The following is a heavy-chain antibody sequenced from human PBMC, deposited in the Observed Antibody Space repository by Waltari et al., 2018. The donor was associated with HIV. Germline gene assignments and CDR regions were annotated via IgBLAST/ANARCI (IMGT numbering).Heavy chain of an antibody. J-gene: IGHJ6*02. V-gene: IGHV5-51*01. Sequence: EVQLVQSGAEVKKPGESLKISCKGSGYSFTSYWIGWVRQMPGTGLEWMGIIYPGDSDTRYSPSFQGQVTISADKSISTAYLQWSSLKASDTAMYYCARHLHSGSSWYHTGYYYGMDVWGQGTTVTVSS. CDR3: ARHLHSGSSWYHTGYYYGMDV. CDR1: GYSFTSYW. D-gene: IGHD6-13*01. CDR2: IYPGDSDT.